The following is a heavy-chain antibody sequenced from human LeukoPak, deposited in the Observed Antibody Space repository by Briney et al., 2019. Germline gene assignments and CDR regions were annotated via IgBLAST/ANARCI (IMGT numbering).Heavy chain of an antibody. V-gene: IGHV1-24*01. D-gene: IGHD3-10*01. Sequence: ASVKVSCKVSGYTLTELSMHWVRQAPGKGLEWMGGFDPEDGETIYAQKFQGRVTMTEDTSTDTAYMELSSLRSEDTAVYYCATSPITMVRGVILGFDYWGQGILVTVSS. CDR3: ATSPITMVRGVILGFDY. CDR2: FDPEDGET. CDR1: GYTLTELS. J-gene: IGHJ4*02.